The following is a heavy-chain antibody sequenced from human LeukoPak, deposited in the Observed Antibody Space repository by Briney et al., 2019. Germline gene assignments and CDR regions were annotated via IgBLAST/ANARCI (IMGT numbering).Heavy chain of an antibody. Sequence: GGSLRLSCAASGFTFSSYGMHWVRQAPGKGLEWVAFIRYDGSNKYYADSVKGRFTISRDNAKNSLYLQVHSLRAEDTAVYYCARAIDYWGQGTLVTVSS. J-gene: IGHJ4*02. CDR1: GFTFSSYG. V-gene: IGHV3-30*02. CDR2: IRYDGSNK. CDR3: ARAIDY. D-gene: IGHD2-2*01.